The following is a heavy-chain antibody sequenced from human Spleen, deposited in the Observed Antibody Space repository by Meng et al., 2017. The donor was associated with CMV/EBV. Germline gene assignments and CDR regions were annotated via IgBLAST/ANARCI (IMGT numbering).Heavy chain of an antibody. CDR1: GFTFCDYY. CDR2: ISSSGSTI. Sequence: SGFTFCDYYMSWIRQAPGKGLEWVSYISSSGSTIYYADSVKGRFTISRDNAKNSLYLQMNSLRAEDTAVYYCARDAWSGYFIGWFDPWGQGTLVTVSS. D-gene: IGHD3-3*01. V-gene: IGHV3-11*01. J-gene: IGHJ5*02. CDR3: ARDAWSGYFIGWFDP.